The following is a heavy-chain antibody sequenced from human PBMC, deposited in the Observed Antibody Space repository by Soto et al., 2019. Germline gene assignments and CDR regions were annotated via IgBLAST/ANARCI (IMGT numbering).Heavy chain of an antibody. Sequence: EVKLVESGGGLVKPGGSLTISCTASGLTLSDAWISWGRQTPGKGLEWVGRIRSKIDGGTTNYAAPVKGRFTVSRDDAKNTVYLDMTSLKTEDTAVYYCSVTSCGVNGCYWGQGTLVTVSS. J-gene: IGHJ4*02. V-gene: IGHV3-15*01. D-gene: IGHD2-21*01. CDR2: IRSKIDGGTT. CDR3: SVTSCGVNGCY. CDR1: GLTLSDAW.